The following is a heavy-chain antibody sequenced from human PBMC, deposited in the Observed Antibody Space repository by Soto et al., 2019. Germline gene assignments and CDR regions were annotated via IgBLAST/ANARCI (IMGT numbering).Heavy chain of an antibody. CDR2: IYHSGST. V-gene: IGHV4-4*02. CDR3: AFTWQLVGGWCDP. Sequence: QVQLQESGPGLVKPSGTLSLTCAVSGGSISSSNWWSWVRQPPGKGLEWIGEIYHSGSTNYNPSLKRRGIKSLLHSKYPFPLKLSCVSAAGTAVYYDAFTWQLVGGWCDPLGQGPLVAFSS. J-gene: IGHJ5*02. D-gene: IGHD6-13*01. CDR1: GGSISSSNW.